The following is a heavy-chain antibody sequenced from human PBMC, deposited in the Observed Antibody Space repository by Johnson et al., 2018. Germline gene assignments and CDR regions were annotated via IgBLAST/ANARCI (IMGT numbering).Heavy chain of an antibody. CDR3: AKVPIGDYGDHYYYGLDV. J-gene: IGHJ6*02. CDR2: ISGSGGSP. CDR1: GFTFSSYA. D-gene: IGHD4-17*01. Sequence: VQLVQSGGGLVQPGGSLGLSCAASGFTFSSYAMSWVRQAPGKGLEWVSAISGSGGSPYYADSGKGRFTISRDNSKNTLYLQMNGLRAEDTAVYYCAKVPIGDYGDHYYYGLDVWGQGTTVTVSS. V-gene: IGHV3-23*04.